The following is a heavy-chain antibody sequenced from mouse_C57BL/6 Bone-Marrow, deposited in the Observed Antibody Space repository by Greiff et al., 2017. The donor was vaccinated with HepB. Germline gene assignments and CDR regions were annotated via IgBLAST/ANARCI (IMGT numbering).Heavy chain of an antibody. CDR2: ILPGSGST. Sequence: QVQLKESGAELMKPGASVKLSCKATGYTFTGYWIEWVKQRPGHGLEWIGEILPGSGSTNYNEKFKGKATFTADTSSNTAYMQLSSLTTEDSAIYYCARSFYGNYGGDYAMDYWGQGTSVTVSS. V-gene: IGHV1-9*01. CDR3: ARSFYGNYGGDYAMDY. J-gene: IGHJ4*01. CDR1: GYTFTGYW. D-gene: IGHD2-10*01.